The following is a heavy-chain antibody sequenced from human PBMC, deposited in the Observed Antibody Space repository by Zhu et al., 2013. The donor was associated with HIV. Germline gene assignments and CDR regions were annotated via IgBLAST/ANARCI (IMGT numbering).Heavy chain of an antibody. CDR2: MNPNSGNT. J-gene: IGHJ2*01. V-gene: IGHV1-8*03. Sequence: QVQLVQSGAEVKKPGASVKVSCKASGYTFTNYNINWVRQATGQGLEWMGWMNPNSGNTGYAQKFQGRVTITRNTSMRTVYMELSRLRSDDTAVYYCAGDYKENGYFDLWGRGTLVTVSS. D-gene: IGHD1-20*01. CDR3: AGDYKENGYFDL. CDR1: GYTFTNYN.